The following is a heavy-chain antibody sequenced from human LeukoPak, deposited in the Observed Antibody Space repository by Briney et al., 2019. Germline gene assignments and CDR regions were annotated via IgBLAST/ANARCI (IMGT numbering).Heavy chain of an antibody. V-gene: IGHV4-39*07. D-gene: IGHD6-13*01. CDR3: ARTGRSSWYYDYYYYMDV. J-gene: IGHJ6*03. Sequence: PSETLSLTCNVSGDSITSSSHYWGWIRQPPGKGLEWIGSIYYTGSTYYNPSLKSRVTISLDTSKNQFSLKPTSVTAADTAVYYCARTGRSSWYYDYYYYMDVWGKGTTVTVSS. CDR2: IYYTGST. CDR1: GDSITSSSHY.